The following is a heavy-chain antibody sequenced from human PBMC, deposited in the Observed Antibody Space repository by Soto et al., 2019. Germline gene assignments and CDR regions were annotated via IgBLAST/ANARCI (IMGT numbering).Heavy chain of an antibody. D-gene: IGHD3-22*01. CDR2: ISGSGGST. CDR3: AKGPMIVVVIIHFDH. V-gene: IGHV3-23*01. Sequence: GGSLRLSCAAAGFTFSSYAMSWVRQAPGKGLEWVSAISGSGGSTSYADSVKGRFTISRDNSKNTLYLQMNSLRAEDTAVYYCAKGPMIVVVIIHFDHWGQGPLVTDPS. CDR1: GFTFSSYA. J-gene: IGHJ4*02.